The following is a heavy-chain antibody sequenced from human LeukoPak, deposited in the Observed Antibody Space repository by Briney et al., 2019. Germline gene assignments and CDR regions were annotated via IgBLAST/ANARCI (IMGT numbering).Heavy chain of an antibody. CDR1: GGSISSNAYY. Sequence: PSETLSLTCTVSGGSISSNAYYWGWIRQPPGKGLDWIGSIYYSGSTYYNPSLKSRVTISVDTSKNQFSLKLSSVTAADTAVYYCARHGFGDRRTDAFDIWGQGTMVTVSS. CDR2: IYYSGST. V-gene: IGHV4-39*01. D-gene: IGHD3-16*01. CDR3: ARHGFGDRRTDAFDI. J-gene: IGHJ3*02.